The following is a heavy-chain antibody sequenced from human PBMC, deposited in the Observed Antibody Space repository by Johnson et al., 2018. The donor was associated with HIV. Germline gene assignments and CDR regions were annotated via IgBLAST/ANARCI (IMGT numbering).Heavy chain of an antibody. CDR1: GFTVSSNF. J-gene: IGHJ3*02. CDR2: IYSGGTI. V-gene: IGHV3-66*01. D-gene: IGHD5-12*01. Sequence: VQLVESGGGLVQPGGSLRLSCAVSGFTVSSNFMNWVRQAPGKGLEWVSVIYSGGTIYYGDSVKGRFTISRDNSKNTLYLQMNSLRAEDTAVYYCAKDGEESGYVPGAFDIWGQGTMVTVSS. CDR3: AKDGEESGYVPGAFDI.